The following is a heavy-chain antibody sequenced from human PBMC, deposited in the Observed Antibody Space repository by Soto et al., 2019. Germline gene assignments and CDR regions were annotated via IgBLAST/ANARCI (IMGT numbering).Heavy chain of an antibody. J-gene: IGHJ6*02. V-gene: IGHV1-69*06. D-gene: IGHD6-13*01. CDR2: IIPIFGTA. CDR1: GCTFSSYA. Sequence: GASVKVSCKACGCTFSSYAISWVRQAPGQGLDWMGGIIPIFGTANYAQKFQCRVTITADNTTSTAYVELSRLRSEDTVVYYCARRYISAAGRDYYYGMDDWGQGTTVTVSS. CDR3: ARRYISAAGRDYYYGMDD.